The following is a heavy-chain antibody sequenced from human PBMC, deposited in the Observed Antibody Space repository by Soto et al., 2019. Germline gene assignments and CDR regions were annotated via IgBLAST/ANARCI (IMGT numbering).Heavy chain of an antibody. CDR3: ARADPEYCSGGSCYATEYYFDY. D-gene: IGHD2-15*01. Sequence: ASVKVSCKASGGTFRSYTISWVRQAHGQRLEWMGWINAGNGNTKYSQKFQGRVTITRDTSASTAYMELSSLRSEDTAVYYCARADPEYCSGGSCYATEYYFDYWGQGTLVTVSS. CDR2: INAGNGNT. J-gene: IGHJ4*02. V-gene: IGHV1-3*01. CDR1: GGTFRSYT.